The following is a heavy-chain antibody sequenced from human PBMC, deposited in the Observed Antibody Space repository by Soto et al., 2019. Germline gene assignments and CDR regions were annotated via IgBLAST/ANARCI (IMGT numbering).Heavy chain of an antibody. Sequence: SETLALGCVVSGGYISVGYYSRSWIRQPPGKGLEWIGFIYNSGSTYYNSSLKSRVTISVDRSKNHFFLNLTSVTAADTAVYYCATYSKFFQIWGQGTKVTVSS. D-gene: IGHD4-4*01. CDR3: ATYSKFFQI. V-gene: IGHV4-30-2*01. CDR1: GGYISVGYYS. CDR2: IYNSGST. J-gene: IGHJ3*02.